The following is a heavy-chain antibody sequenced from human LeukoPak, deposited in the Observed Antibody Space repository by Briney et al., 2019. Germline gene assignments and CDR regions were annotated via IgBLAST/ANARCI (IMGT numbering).Heavy chain of an antibody. CDR2: FYFIGST. Sequence: SDTLSFTCNASGXSISGYSWSWFRQPPGKGLEWIDFFYFIGSTNYNPSLRSRVTISVDTSKSQCSLRMSSVCAADTPVYYCVRPPTLYFGADYWGQGTLVTVCS. CDR1: GXSISGYS. J-gene: IGHJ4*02. V-gene: IGHV4-59*01. CDR3: VRPPTLYFGADY. D-gene: IGHD3-10*01.